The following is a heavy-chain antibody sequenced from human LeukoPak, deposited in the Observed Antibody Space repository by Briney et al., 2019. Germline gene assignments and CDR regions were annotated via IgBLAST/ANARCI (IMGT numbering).Heavy chain of an antibody. Sequence: EASVKVSCKASGYTFTSYDINWVRQATGQGLEWMGWMNPNSGNTGYAQKFQGRVTMTRSTSITTAYMELSSLRSEDTAVYYCARGLGSYDSSELTWPMISFWGQGTQVTVSS. D-gene: IGHD3-22*01. CDR1: GYTFTSYD. CDR3: ARGLGSYDSSELTWPMISF. V-gene: IGHV1-8*01. J-gene: IGHJ4*02. CDR2: MNPNSGNT.